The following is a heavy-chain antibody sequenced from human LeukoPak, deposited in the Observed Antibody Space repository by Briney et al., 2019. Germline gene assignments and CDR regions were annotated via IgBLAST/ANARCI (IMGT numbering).Heavy chain of an antibody. D-gene: IGHD1-14*01. CDR1: GFTVITND. CDR3: ARGVEPLAANTLAY. J-gene: IGHJ4*02. V-gene: IGHV3-53*01. CDR2: LYSDGNT. Sequence: GASLRLSCAASGFTVITNDMSWVRQAPGKGLEWVSVLYSDGNTKYADSVQGRFTISRDNSKNTQYLEMNSLSPDDTAVYYCARGVEPLAANTLAYWGQGTLVTVSS.